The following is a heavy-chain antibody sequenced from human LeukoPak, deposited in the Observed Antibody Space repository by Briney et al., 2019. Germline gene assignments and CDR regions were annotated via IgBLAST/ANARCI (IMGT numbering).Heavy chain of an antibody. Sequence: GGSLRLSCAASGFTVSSYYMNWVRQAPGKELEWVSVIYTGGGRYYADSVRGRFTISRDTSKNMVFLQMNSLRVEDTAVYYCARDGESPGYYYDSSNRWYFDLWGRGTLVTVSS. J-gene: IGHJ2*01. D-gene: IGHD3-22*01. CDR1: GFTVSSYY. CDR2: IYTGGGR. CDR3: ARDGESPGYYYDSSNRWYFDL. V-gene: IGHV3-53*01.